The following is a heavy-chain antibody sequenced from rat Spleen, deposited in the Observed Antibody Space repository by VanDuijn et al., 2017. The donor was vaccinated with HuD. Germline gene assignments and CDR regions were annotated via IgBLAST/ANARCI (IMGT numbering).Heavy chain of an antibody. D-gene: IGHD1-4*01. CDR2: ISYEGSST. CDR3: ARPNYPGFNYFDY. J-gene: IGHJ2*01. CDR1: GFTFSDHY. V-gene: IGHV5-22*01. Sequence: EVQLVESGGGLVQPGRSLKLSCAASGFTFSDHYMAWVRQAPTKGLEWVATISYEGSSTYYGDSVKGRFTISRDNAKSTLYLQMNSLRSEGTATYYCARPNYPGFNYFDYWGQGVMVTVSS.